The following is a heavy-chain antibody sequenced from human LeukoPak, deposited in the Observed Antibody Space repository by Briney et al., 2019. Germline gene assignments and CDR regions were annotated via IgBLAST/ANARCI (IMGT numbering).Heavy chain of an antibody. J-gene: IGHJ6*03. V-gene: IGHV3-48*01. CDR3: ARFAAGGSYYYYMDV. CDR2: IGTSSTTI. D-gene: IGHD6-25*01. CDR1: GFTFSSYT. Sequence: GRSLRLSCAASGFTFSSYTMNWVRQPPGKGLEWVSNIGTSSTTIYYADSVKGRFTVSRDNAKNSLYLRMNSLRADDTAVYYCARFAAGGSYYYYMDVWDKGTTVTVSS.